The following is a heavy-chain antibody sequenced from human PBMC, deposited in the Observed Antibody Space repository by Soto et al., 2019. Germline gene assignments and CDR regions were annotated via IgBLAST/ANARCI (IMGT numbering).Heavy chain of an antibody. CDR1: GGSISSYY. Sequence: SETLSLTCTVSGGSISSYYWSWIRQPPGKGLEWIGYIYYSGSTNYNPSLKSRVTISVDTSKNQFSLKLSSVTAADTAVYYCARVTVTTNYYYYYGMDVWGQGTTVTVSS. CDR3: ARVTVTTNYYYYYGMDV. J-gene: IGHJ6*02. CDR2: IYYSGST. V-gene: IGHV4-59*01. D-gene: IGHD4-17*01.